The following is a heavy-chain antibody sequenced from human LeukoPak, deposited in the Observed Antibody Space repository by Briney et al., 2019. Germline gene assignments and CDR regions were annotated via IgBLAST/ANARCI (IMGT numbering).Heavy chain of an antibody. CDR2: INPSGGST. D-gene: IGHD6-13*01. J-gene: IGHJ6*02. Sequence: ASVIVSCKASGYTFTIYYMHWVRQATGQGLEWMGIINPSGGSTSYTQKFQGRVTITRDTSTSTVYMELSSLRSEDTAVYYCARALNRQLASILYYYYYGMDVWGQGTTVTVSS. V-gene: IGHV1-46*01. CDR3: ARALNRQLASILYYYYYGMDV. CDR1: GYTFTIYY.